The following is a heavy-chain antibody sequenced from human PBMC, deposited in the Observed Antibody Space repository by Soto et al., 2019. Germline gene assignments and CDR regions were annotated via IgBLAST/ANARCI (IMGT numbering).Heavy chain of an antibody. J-gene: IGHJ4*02. CDR3: ASAGRLHYDDSRCYLSSFDH. V-gene: IGHV3-48*03. D-gene: IGHD3-22*01. CDR1: GFTFGSYE. Sequence: PGGSLRLSCAAPGFTFGSYEMNWVRQDPGKGLEWVAYISSSGSTIYYADSVKGRFTISRDNAKNTLSLQLNILRAKDTAVYYCASAGRLHYDDSRCYLSSFDHWGQGTLVTVSS. CDR2: ISSSGSTI.